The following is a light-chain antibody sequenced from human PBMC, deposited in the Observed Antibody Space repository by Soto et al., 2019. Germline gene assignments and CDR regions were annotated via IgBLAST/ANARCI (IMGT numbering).Light chain of an antibody. CDR3: LQYNDWLWT. CDR1: QGVSSN. Sequence: EFVLTQSPGTLSLSPGERATLSCRASQGVSSNFAWYQQKPGQAPRLLIYGASTRATGIPARFSGSGSSTEFTLTISSLQSEDFAVYYCLQYNDWLWTFGQGTKVDIK. V-gene: IGKV3-15*01. CDR2: GAS. J-gene: IGKJ1*01.